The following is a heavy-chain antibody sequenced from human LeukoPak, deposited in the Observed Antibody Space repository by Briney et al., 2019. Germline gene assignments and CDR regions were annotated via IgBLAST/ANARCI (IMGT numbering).Heavy chain of an antibody. Sequence: GESLKISCKGSGYSFTSYWIGWVRQMPGKGLEWMGIIYPGDSDTRYSPSFQGQVTISADKSISTAYLQWSSLKASDTAMYYCARSMGYCSGGSCSRDAFDIWGQGTMVTVSS. J-gene: IGHJ3*02. V-gene: IGHV5-51*01. D-gene: IGHD2-15*01. CDR1: GYSFTSYW. CDR3: ARSMGYCSGGSCSRDAFDI. CDR2: IYPGDSDT.